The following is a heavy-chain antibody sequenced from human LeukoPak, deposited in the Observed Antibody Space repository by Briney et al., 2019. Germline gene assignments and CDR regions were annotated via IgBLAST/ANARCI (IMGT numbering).Heavy chain of an antibody. Sequence: GSLRLSCTASGFTFSGFSMHWVRQAPGKGLEWIGYIYSSGSTNYNPSLTSRVTMSVDTTKNQFSLKLSSVTAADTAVYYCARHDSSNWPLDYWGQGTLVTVSS. V-gene: IGHV4-59*08. D-gene: IGHD6-13*01. J-gene: IGHJ4*02. CDR2: IYSSGST. CDR3: ARHDSSNWPLDY. CDR1: GFTFSGFS.